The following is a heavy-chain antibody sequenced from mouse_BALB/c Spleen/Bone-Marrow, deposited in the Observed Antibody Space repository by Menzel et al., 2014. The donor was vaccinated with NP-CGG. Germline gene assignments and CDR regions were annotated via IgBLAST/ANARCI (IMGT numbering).Heavy chain of an antibody. CDR2: IWGGGST. Sequence: VPLVASGPGLLPPSPSLSITCTVSEFSLSRYSVHWVRQPPGKGLEWLGMIWGGGSTNYNSALKSRLNISKVNSKSQVFLKMNSLRTDDTAMYYCARMYYSYAMDYWGQGTSVTVSS. V-gene: IGHV2-6-4*01. CDR1: EFSLSRYS. J-gene: IGHJ4*01. D-gene: IGHD1-1*01. CDR3: ARMYYSYAMDY.